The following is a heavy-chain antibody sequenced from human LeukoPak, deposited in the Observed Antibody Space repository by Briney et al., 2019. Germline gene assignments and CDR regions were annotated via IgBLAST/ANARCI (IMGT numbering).Heavy chain of an antibody. D-gene: IGHD3-22*01. CDR3: ARDSYDSSGYYYY. Sequence: GGSLRLSCAASGFTFRSYAMHWVRQAPGKGLEWVAVISYDGSNKYYADSVKGRFTISRDNSKNTLYLQMNSLRAEDTAVYYCARDSYDSSGYYYYWGQGTLVTVSS. CDR1: GFTFRSYA. CDR2: ISYDGSNK. J-gene: IGHJ4*02. V-gene: IGHV3-30*04.